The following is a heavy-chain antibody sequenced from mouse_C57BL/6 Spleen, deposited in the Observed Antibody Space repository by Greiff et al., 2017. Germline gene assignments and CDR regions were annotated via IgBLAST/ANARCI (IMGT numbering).Heavy chain of an antibody. Sequence: QVQLQQPGAELVKPGASVKLSCKASGYTFTSYWMQWVKQRPGQGLEWIGEIDPSDSYTNYNQKFKGKATLTVDTSSSTAYMQLSSLTSEDSAGYCCARHLLGDWGQGTTLTVSS. CDR3: ARHLLGD. CDR2: IDPSDSYT. D-gene: IGHD3-3*01. CDR1: GYTFTSYW. J-gene: IGHJ2*01. V-gene: IGHV1-50*01.